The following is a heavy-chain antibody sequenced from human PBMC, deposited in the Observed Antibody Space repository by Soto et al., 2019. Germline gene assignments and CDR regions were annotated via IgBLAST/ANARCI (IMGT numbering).Heavy chain of an antibody. J-gene: IGHJ4*02. V-gene: IGHV1-18*01. CDR3: AREPPETPPDY. CDR2: ISSKNGNT. CDR1: GYTFSDYG. Sequence: QVQLVQSGADVKKPGASVKVSCKASGYTFSDYGVSWVRQAPGQGLERMGWISSKNGNTNFAQKFRGRVTMTTDPSTSTVYMELRSLRPDDTAVYYCAREPPETPPDYWGQGTLVTVSS.